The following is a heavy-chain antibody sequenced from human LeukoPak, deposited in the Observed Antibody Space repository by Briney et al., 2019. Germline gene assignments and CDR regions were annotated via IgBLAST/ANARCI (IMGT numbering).Heavy chain of an antibody. CDR2: IYTSGST. Sequence: SETLSLTCTVSGGSISSYYWSWIRQPAGKGLEWIGRIYTSGSTNYNPSLKSRVTMSVDTSKNQFSLKLSSVTAADTAVYYCAGVVEYYYDSSGYYRYWYFDLWGRGTLVTVSS. D-gene: IGHD3-22*01. V-gene: IGHV4-4*07. CDR1: GGSISSYY. CDR3: AGVVEYYYDSSGYYRYWYFDL. J-gene: IGHJ2*01.